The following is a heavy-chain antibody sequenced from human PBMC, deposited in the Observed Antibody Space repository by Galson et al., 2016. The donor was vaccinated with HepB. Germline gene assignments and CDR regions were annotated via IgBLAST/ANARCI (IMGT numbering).Heavy chain of an antibody. Sequence: CKASGGPFSSNVISWVRQAPGQGLEWMGGLITKSDTANYAQKLQGKLTIAADQAARTAYMELRSLTSDDTAVYYCATSPPMSGLPLLYFDNWGQGTLVTVSS. CDR2: LITKSDTA. CDR3: ATSPPMSGLPLLYFDN. J-gene: IGHJ4*02. D-gene: IGHD2-2*02. CDR1: GGPFSSNV. V-gene: IGHV1-69*01.